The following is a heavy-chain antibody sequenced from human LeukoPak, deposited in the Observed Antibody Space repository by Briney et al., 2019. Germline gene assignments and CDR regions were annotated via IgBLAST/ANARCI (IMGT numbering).Heavy chain of an antibody. Sequence: GGSLRLSCAASGFTFSSYWMNWVRQAPGKGLDWVSCISSGGDTTYYADSVKGRFTISRDNAKNSLYLQMNSLRAEDTAVYYCARDNYDTGGYYFDWGQGTLVTVSS. CDR2: ISSGGDTT. CDR3: ARDNYDTGGYYFD. V-gene: IGHV3-48*04. J-gene: IGHJ4*02. CDR1: GFTFSSYW. D-gene: IGHD3-22*01.